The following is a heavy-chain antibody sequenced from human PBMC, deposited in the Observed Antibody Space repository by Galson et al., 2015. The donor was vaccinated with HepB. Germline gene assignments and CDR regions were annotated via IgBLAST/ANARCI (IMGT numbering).Heavy chain of an antibody. Sequence: SLRLSCAGAGFSFSTHNMNWVRQAPGKGLEWVSSISGSSTYIFHADSVKGRFTISRDNAKNSLYLQMNSLRAEDTAVYYCARDRGSYHIFDYWGQGTLVTVSS. J-gene: IGHJ4*02. D-gene: IGHD1-26*01. CDR3: ARDRGSYHIFDY. CDR1: GFSFSTHN. V-gene: IGHV3-21*01. CDR2: ISGSSTYI.